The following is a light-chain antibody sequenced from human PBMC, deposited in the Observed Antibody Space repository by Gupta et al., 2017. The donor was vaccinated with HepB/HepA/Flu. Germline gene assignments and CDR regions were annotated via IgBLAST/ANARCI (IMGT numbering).Light chain of an antibody. J-gene: IGKJ1*01. CDR3: HEDSKPPQT. CDR1: QSVSDNY. CDR2: GAS. Sequence: EIVLTQSPGTLSLSPGERATLSCRASQSVSDNYIAWYQQKSGQAPRLLIYGASRRATGIPDRFSGSASATDFALTIRIVDPEDFAVYYCHEDSKPPQTFGQGTKVEIK. V-gene: IGKV3-20*01.